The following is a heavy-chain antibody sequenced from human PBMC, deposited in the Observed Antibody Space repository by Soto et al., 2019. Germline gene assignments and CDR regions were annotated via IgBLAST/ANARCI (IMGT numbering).Heavy chain of an antibody. CDR1: GFTFSSYD. D-gene: IGHD4-17*01. CDR2: IGTAGDT. V-gene: IGHV3-13*01. J-gene: IGHJ2*01. CDR3: ARAALMTTVTYWYFDL. Sequence: EVQLVESGGGLVQPGGSLRLSCAASGFTFSSYDMQWVRQATGKGLEWVSAIGTAGDTYYPGSVKGRFTISRENAKNSLYLQMNSLRAGDTAVYYCARAALMTTVTYWYFDLWGRGTLVTVSS.